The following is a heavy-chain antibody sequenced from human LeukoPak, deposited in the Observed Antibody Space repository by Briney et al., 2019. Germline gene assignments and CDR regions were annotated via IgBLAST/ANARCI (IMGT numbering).Heavy chain of an antibody. CDR2: ISSSGSYT. Sequence: GGSLRLSCGASGFTFSDYYMSWIRQAPGKGLEWVSHISSSGSYTNYADSVKGRFTISRDNAKKSLYLQMNSLRAEDTAVYYCARADGSSWFDSWGPGTLVTVSS. CDR3: ARADGSSWFDS. J-gene: IGHJ5*01. V-gene: IGHV3-11*05. D-gene: IGHD6-13*01. CDR1: GFTFSDYY.